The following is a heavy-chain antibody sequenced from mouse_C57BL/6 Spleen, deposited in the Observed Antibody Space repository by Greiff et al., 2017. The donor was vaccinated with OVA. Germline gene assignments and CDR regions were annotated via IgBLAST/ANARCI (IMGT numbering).Heavy chain of an antibody. CDR1: GFTFSSYG. CDR2: ISSGGSYT. V-gene: IGHV5-6*02. J-gene: IGHJ2*01. CDR3: ARRVGNYFDY. D-gene: IGHD4-1*01. Sequence: EVKLVESGGDLVKPGGSLKLSCAASGFTFSSYGMSWVRQTPDKRLEWVATISSGGSYTYYPDSVKGRFTISRDNAKNTLYLQMSSLKSEDTAMYYCARRVGNYFDYRGQCTTLTVSS.